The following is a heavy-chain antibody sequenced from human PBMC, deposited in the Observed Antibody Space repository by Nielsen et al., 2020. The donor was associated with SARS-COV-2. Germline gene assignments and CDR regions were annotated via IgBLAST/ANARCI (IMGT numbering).Heavy chain of an antibody. Sequence: ASVKVSCKASGYTFTGYYMHWVRQAPGQGLEWMGWISAYNGNTNYAQKLQGRVTITRDTSASTAYMELSSLRSEDTAVYYCAREGRVPAAIRDNWFDPWGQGTLVTVSS. CDR2: ISAYNGNT. CDR1: GYTFTGYY. CDR3: AREGRVPAAIRDNWFDP. V-gene: IGHV1-18*04. J-gene: IGHJ5*02. D-gene: IGHD2-2*02.